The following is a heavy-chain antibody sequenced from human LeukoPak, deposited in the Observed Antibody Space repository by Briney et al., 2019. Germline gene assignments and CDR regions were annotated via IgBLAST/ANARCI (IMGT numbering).Heavy chain of an antibody. CDR1: GFTVSSNY. CDR3: ARDRDPLYSGSYAVGY. J-gene: IGHJ4*02. Sequence: GGSLRLSCAASGFTVSSNYMSWVRQAPGKGLEWVSVIYSGGSTYYADSVKGRFTISRDNAKNTLYLQMNSLRAEDTAVYYCARDRDPLYSGSYAVGYWGQGTLVTVSS. D-gene: IGHD1-26*01. V-gene: IGHV3-53*01. CDR2: IYSGGST.